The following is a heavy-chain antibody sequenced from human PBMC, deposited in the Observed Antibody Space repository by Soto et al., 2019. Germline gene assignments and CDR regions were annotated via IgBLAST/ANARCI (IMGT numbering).Heavy chain of an antibody. Sequence: EVQLVESGGGLVQPGRSLRLSCAASGFTFDDYAMHWVRQAPGKGLEWVSGISWNSGSIGYADSVKGRFTISRDNAKNSLYLKMNSLRAEDTALYYWAKDSTLGGWGGMDVWGQGPTVTVSS. CDR2: ISWNSGSI. V-gene: IGHV3-9*01. CDR1: GFTFDDYA. D-gene: IGHD3-16*01. CDR3: AKDSTLGGWGGMDV. J-gene: IGHJ6*02.